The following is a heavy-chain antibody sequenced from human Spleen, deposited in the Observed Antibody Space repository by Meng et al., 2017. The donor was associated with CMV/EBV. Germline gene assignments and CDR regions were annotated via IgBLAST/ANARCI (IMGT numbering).Heavy chain of an antibody. Sequence: SETLSLTCIVSGGSVNTAAYYWSWVRQPPGKGLEWIGYIYYSGSTVYMPSLKSRVTISVDTSKNQFSLKLSSVTAADTAVYYCARVSGTTRYWGQGTLVTVSS. CDR2: IYYSGST. CDR3: ARVSGTTRY. D-gene: IGHD1-7*01. J-gene: IGHJ4*02. V-gene: IGHV4-61*08. CDR1: GGSVNTAAYY.